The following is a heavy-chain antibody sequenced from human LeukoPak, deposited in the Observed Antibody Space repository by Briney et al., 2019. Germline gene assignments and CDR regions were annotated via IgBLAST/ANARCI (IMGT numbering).Heavy chain of an antibody. CDR3: ARARTDAFDI. J-gene: IGHJ3*02. CDR2: ISGSDGST. CDR1: GFTFSSYA. V-gene: IGHV3-23*01. Sequence: GGSLRLSCAASGFTFSSYAMHWVRQAPGKGLEWVSAISGSDGSTYYADSVKGRFTISRDNSKNTLYLQMNSLSAEDTAVYYCARARTDAFDIWGQGTMVTVSS.